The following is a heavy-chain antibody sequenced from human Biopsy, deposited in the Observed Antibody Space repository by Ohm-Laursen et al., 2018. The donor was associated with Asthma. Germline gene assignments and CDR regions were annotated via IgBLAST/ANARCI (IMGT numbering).Heavy chain of an antibody. CDR3: AKAERYFDWCWFDP. D-gene: IGHD3-9*01. J-gene: IGHJ5*02. V-gene: IGHV3-21*01. Sequence: GSLRLSCAASGFTFSSYSMNWVRQAPGTGLEWVAAIRSGSDYIFYADSVKGRFTISRDNAKNSLYLQMNSLRAEDTAVYYCAKAERYFDWCWFDPWGQGTLVTVSS. CDR2: IRSGSDYI. CDR1: GFTFSSYS.